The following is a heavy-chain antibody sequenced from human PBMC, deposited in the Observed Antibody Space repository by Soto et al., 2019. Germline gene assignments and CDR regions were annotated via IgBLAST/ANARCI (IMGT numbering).Heavy chain of an antibody. J-gene: IGHJ5*02. D-gene: IGHD3-3*01. CDR2: IYYSGST. Sequence: SETLSLTCTVSGGSISSYYWSWIRQPPGKGLEWIGYIYYSGSTNYNPSLKSRVTISVDTSKNQFSLKLSSVTAADTAVYYCASGGNWFDPWGQGTLVTVSS. CDR3: ASGGNWFDP. CDR1: GGSISSYY. V-gene: IGHV4-59*01.